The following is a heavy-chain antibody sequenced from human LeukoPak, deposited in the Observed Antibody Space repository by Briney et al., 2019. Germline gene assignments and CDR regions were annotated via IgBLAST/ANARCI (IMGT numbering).Heavy chain of an antibody. Sequence: SETLSLTCTVSGGSISTYYWSWIRQPPGKRLEWIGHIYYSGSTNYNPSLKSRVTISVDTSKNQFSLKLSSVTAADTAVYYCASRSSIWSGYQDTLYYFDSWGQGTLVTVSS. J-gene: IGHJ4*02. CDR3: ASRSSIWSGYQDTLYYFDS. CDR2: IYYSGST. CDR1: GGSISTYY. V-gene: IGHV4-59*01. D-gene: IGHD3-3*01.